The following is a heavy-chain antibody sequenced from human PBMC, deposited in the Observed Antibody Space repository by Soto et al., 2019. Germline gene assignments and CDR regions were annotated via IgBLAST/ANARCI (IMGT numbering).Heavy chain of an antibody. V-gene: IGHV4-38-2*01. D-gene: IGHD3-22*01. CDR3: ARVDSPYYYNSSEYFTY. J-gene: IGHJ4*02. Sequence: PSETLSVTCAVSGYSVSSDYYWGWIRQPPGKGWEWIGNGFHRGTTYYNPSLKSRAVISVDTSKNEFSLRLDTVTAADTAVYYCARVDSPYYYNSSEYFTYWGQVILVTVSS. CDR2: GFHRGTT. CDR1: GYSVSSDYY.